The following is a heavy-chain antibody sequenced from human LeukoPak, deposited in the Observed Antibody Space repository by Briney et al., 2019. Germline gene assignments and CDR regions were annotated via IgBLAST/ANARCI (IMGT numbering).Heavy chain of an antibody. CDR3: ARAMSAYYDSSGYYNY. D-gene: IGHD3-22*01. J-gene: IGHJ4*02. CDR1: GFTVSSNY. Sequence: PGGSLRLSCAASGFTVSSNYMSWVRQAPGKGLEWVSVIYSGGSTYYADSVKGRFTISRDNSKNTLYLQMNSLRAEDTAVYYCARAMSAYYDSSGYYNYWGQGTLVTVSS. CDR2: IYSGGST. V-gene: IGHV3-53*01.